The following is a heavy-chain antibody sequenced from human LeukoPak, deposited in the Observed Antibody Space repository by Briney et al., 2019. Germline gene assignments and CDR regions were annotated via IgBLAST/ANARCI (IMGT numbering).Heavy chain of an antibody. D-gene: IGHD4-23*01. CDR2: ISGSGGST. CDR3: ARGLTVVTRAFGY. V-gene: IGHV3-23*01. J-gene: IGHJ4*02. Sequence: GGSLRLSCAASGFTFSSYAMSWVRQAPGKGLEWVSGISGSGGSTYYADSVKGRFTISRDNSKNTLYLQMNSLRAEDTAVYYCARGLTVVTRAFGYWGQGTLVTVSS. CDR1: GFTFSSYA.